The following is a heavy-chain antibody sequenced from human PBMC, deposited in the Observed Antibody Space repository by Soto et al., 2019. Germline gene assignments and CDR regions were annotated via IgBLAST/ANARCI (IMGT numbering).Heavy chain of an antibody. Sequence: ASVKVSCKASGYTFTGYYMHWVRQAPGQGLEWMGWINPNSGGTNYAQKFQGRVTMTRDTSISTAYMELSRLRSDDTAVYYCARAWGRIAAGSSYNWFDPWGQGTLVTVSS. V-gene: IGHV1-2*02. CDR1: GYTFTGYY. CDR2: INPNSGGT. CDR3: ARAWGRIAAGSSYNWFDP. J-gene: IGHJ5*02. D-gene: IGHD6-13*01.